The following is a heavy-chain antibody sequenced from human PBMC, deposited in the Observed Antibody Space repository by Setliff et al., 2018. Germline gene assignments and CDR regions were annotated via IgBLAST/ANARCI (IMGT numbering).Heavy chain of an antibody. V-gene: IGHV4-34*01. D-gene: IGHD4-4*01. CDR2: INHSGST. CDR1: GGSFSGYY. Sequence: KPSETLSLTCAVYGGSFSGYYWSWFRQPPGKGLEWIGEINHSGSTNYNPSLKSRVTISVDTSKNQFSLKLSSVTAADTAVYYCARGSNSIFYWFDPWGQGTLVTVSS. J-gene: IGHJ5*02. CDR3: ARGSNSIFYWFDP.